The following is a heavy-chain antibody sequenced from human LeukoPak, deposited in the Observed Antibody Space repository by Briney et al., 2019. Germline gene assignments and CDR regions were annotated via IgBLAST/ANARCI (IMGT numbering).Heavy chain of an antibody. Sequence: ASVKVSCKASGYTFPSYDINWVRQATGQGLEWMGWMNPNSGNTGYAQKFQGRVTMTRNTSISTAYMELSSLRSEDTAVYCCARTFSSGWYYRYYYYMDVWGKGTTVTISS. D-gene: IGHD6-19*01. V-gene: IGHV1-8*01. CDR1: GYTFPSYD. CDR2: MNPNSGNT. CDR3: ARTFSSGWYYRYYYYMDV. J-gene: IGHJ6*03.